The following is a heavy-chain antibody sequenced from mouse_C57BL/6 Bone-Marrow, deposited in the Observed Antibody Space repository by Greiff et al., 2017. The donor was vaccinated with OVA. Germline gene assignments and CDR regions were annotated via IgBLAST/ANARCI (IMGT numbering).Heavy chain of an antibody. CDR1: GFTFSDYG. J-gene: IGHJ1*03. Sequence: EVQLVESGGGLVQPGGSLKLSCAASGFTFSDYGMAWVRQAPRKGPEWVAFISNLAYSIYYADTVTGRFTIYRENAKNTLYWEMSRLRSEDTAMYYWGRQGGYYRIPWDFDGWGTGTTVTVSS. D-gene: IGHD2-3*01. CDR3: GRQGGYYRIPWDFDG. CDR2: ISNLAYSI. V-gene: IGHV5-15*01.